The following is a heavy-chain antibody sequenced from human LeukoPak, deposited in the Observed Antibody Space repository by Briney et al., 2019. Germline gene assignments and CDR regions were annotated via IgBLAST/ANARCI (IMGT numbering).Heavy chain of an antibody. D-gene: IGHD6-19*01. V-gene: IGHV3-30*18. CDR2: ISYDGSNK. J-gene: IGHJ3*02. Sequence: GGSLRLSCAASGFTFSSYGMHWVRQAPGKGLEWVAVISYDGSNKYYADSVKGRFTISRDNSKNTLYLQMNSLRAEDTAVYYCAKERRSSGWDAFDIWGQGTMVTVSS. CDR1: GFTFSSYG. CDR3: AKERRSSGWDAFDI.